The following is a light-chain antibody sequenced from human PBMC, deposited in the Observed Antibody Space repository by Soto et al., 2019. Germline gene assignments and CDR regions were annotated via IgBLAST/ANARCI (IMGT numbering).Light chain of an antibody. Sequence: EILMTQYPATLSVSPGERATLSCGGSQSISSNLAWYQQKPGQAPRLLIYAASTRATGIPARFSGSGSATEFTLTISTLQSEDFAVYYCQQYNNWHQITFGQGTRLEIK. CDR2: AAS. J-gene: IGKJ5*01. V-gene: IGKV3-15*01. CDR1: QSISSN. CDR3: QQYNNWHQIT.